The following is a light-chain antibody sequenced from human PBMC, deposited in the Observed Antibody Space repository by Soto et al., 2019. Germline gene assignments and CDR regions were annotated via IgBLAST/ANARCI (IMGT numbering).Light chain of an antibody. J-gene: IGKJ5*01. CDR1: QDVRGA. CDR2: GVS. CDR3: QQFHSYPIT. Sequence: AIQLTQSPSSLSASVGDRVTITCRASQDVRGALAWYQQKPGKGPKILICGVSDVERGVTTRFRGSGSGTDFSLSVTSLQPVEFATSYFQQFHSYPITFGQGTRLE. V-gene: IGKV1-13*02.